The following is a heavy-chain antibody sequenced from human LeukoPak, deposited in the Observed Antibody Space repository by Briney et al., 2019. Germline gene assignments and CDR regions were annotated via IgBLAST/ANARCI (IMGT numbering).Heavy chain of an antibody. V-gene: IGHV4-30-4*01. Sequence: NPSETLSLTCTVSGGSISSGDYYWSWIRQPPGKGLEWIGYIYYSGSTYYNPSLKSRVTISVDTSKNQFSLKLSSVTAADTAVYYCARDGYYYDSSGSSGDAFDIWGQGTMVTVSS. CDR1: GGSISSGDYY. CDR3: ARDGYYYDSSGSSGDAFDI. CDR2: IYYSGST. J-gene: IGHJ3*02. D-gene: IGHD3-22*01.